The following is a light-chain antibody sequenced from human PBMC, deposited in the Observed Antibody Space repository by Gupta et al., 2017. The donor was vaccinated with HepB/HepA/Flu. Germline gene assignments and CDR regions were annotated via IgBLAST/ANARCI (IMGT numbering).Light chain of an antibody. J-gene: IGLJ3*02. CDR2: NTN. CDR3: VLYMGRGVWM. V-gene: IGLV8-61*01. CDR1: SGSVSTNHY. Sequence: TVVTQEPSFSVSPGGTVTFTCGLSSGSVSTNHYPSWYQQTPGQAPRTLIYNTNTRSSGVPDRYSGSTLGNKAALTITGAQADDESDYYCVLYMGRGVWMFGGGTKLTGL.